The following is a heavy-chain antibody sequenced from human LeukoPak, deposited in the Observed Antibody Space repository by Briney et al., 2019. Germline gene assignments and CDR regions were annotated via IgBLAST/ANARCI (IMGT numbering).Heavy chain of an antibody. V-gene: IGHV5-51*01. CDR3: ARQGLTYYDFWSGPNNWFDP. J-gene: IGHJ5*02. D-gene: IGHD3-3*01. Sequence: GESLKISFKGSGYRFTSYWIGWVRPMPGKGLEWMGIIYPGESDTRYSPSFQGQVTISADKSISTAYLQWSSLKASDTAMYYCARQGLTYYDFWSGPNNWFDPWGQGTLVTVSS. CDR2: IYPGESDT. CDR1: GYRFTSYW.